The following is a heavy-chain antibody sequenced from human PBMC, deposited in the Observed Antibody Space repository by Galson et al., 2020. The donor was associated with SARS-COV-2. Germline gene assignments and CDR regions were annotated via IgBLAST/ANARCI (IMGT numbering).Heavy chain of an antibody. Sequence: SVKVSCKASGGTFSNDAISWVRQATGQGLEYMGGIIPIFGAASYAQKFQGRVAITADESTSTVYMELSSLRSEDTAVYYCARGRTYYYGSGTYYSNYYHYTMDVWGQGTAVTVSS. CDR1: GGTFSNDA. V-gene: IGHV1-69*13. CDR2: IIPIFGAA. J-gene: IGHJ6*02. CDR3: ARGRTYYYGSGTYYSNYYHYTMDV. D-gene: IGHD3-10*01.